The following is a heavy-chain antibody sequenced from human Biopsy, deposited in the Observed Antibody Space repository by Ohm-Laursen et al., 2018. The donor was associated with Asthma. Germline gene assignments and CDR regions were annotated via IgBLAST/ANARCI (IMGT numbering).Heavy chain of an antibody. V-gene: IGHV4-30-4*01. Sequence: TLSLTCTVSGGSISSDAYYWSWVRQPPGKGLEWIGYIYYIGSTYYNPSLKSRVAISLDTSKNQFSLKLSSVTAADTAVCFCARRGGVRRYFDYWGQGTLVTVSS. CDR1: GGSISSDAYY. J-gene: IGHJ4*02. CDR2: IYYIGST. CDR3: ARRGGVRRYFDY. D-gene: IGHD3-16*01.